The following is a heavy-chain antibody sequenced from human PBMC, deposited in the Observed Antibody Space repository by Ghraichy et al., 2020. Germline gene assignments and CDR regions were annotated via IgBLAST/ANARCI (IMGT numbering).Heavy chain of an antibody. V-gene: IGHV3-7*04. CDR2: IKRDGSEK. CDR1: GFTFSSYW. Sequence: GGSLRLYCAASGFTFSSYWMSWMRQAPGKGLEWVANIKRDGSEKYYVDSVNGRFTISRDNAKNSLYLQMNSLRAEDTAVYYCAREIAAAGKNDYWGQGTLVTVSS. D-gene: IGHD6-13*01. CDR3: AREIAAAGKNDY. J-gene: IGHJ4*02.